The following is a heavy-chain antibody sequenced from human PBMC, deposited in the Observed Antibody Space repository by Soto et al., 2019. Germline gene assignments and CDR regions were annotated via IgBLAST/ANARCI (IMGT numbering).Heavy chain of an antibody. CDR3: ARGVEYYDYVWGSLRDYFDY. Sequence: LGGSLRLSCAASGFTFSSYSMNWVRQAPGKGLEWVSSISSSSSYIYYADSVKGRFTISRDNAKNSLYLQMNSLRAEDTAVYYCARGVEYYDYVWGSLRDYFDYWGQGTLVTVSS. CDR2: ISSSSSYI. V-gene: IGHV3-21*01. CDR1: GFTFSSYS. J-gene: IGHJ4*02. D-gene: IGHD3-16*01.